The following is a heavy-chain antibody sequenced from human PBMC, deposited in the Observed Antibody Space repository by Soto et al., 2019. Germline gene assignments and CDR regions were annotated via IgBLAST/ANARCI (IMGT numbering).Heavy chain of an antibody. V-gene: IGHV1-2*02. CDR2: INPNSGGT. D-gene: IGHD1-1*01. J-gene: IGHJ4*02. CDR3: ARGAPRGELAQYYFDY. CDR1: GYTFTDYY. Sequence: QVQLVQSGAEVKKPGASVRVSCKTSGYTFTDYYIHWVRQAPGRGLEWMGWINPNSGGTYYAQHFEGRVTMTRDSSSRTAYMDLSSLRSDDTTVYHCARGAPRGELAQYYFDYWGQGTLVTVSS.